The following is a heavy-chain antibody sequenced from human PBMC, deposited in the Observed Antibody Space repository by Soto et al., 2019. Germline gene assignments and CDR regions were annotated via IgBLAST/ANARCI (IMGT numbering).Heavy chain of an antibody. CDR1: GASISGFY. Sequence: SETLSLTCTVSGASISGFYWSWIRKSAGKGLEWIGRIYATGTTDYNPSLKSRVMMSVDTSKKQFSLKLRSVTAADTAVYHCVRDGMKNLRDWFDPCGQG. J-gene: IGHJ5*02. CDR3: VRDGMKNLRDWFDP. D-gene: IGHD1-1*01. CDR2: IYATGTT. V-gene: IGHV4-4*07.